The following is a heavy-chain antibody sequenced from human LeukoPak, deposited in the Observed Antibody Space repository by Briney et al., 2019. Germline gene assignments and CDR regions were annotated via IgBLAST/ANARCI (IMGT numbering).Heavy chain of an antibody. CDR2: ISSSSSYI. CDR1: GFTFSSYS. D-gene: IGHD4-11*01. Sequence: GGSLRLSCAPSGFTFSSYSMNWVRQAPGKGLEWVSSISSSSSYIYYADSVKGRFTISRDNAKNSLYLQMNSLRAEDTAVYYCARDLQAARDYWGQGTLVTVSS. CDR3: ARDLQAARDY. V-gene: IGHV3-21*01. J-gene: IGHJ4*02.